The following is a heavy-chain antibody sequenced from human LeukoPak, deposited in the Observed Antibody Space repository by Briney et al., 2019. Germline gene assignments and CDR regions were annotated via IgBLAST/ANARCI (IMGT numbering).Heavy chain of an antibody. CDR1: GGSISGTNW. Sequence: SETLSLTCGVSGGSISGTNWWSWVRQPPGQGLEWTGEISLAGQTNYNPSLNGRVTMSLDKFSNQLSLHLTSVTAADTATYFCSRESGPFCPFGYWGQGTLVIVSS. CDR2: ISLAGQT. V-gene: IGHV4/OR15-8*02. D-gene: IGHD1-26*01. CDR3: SRESGPFCPFGY. J-gene: IGHJ4*02.